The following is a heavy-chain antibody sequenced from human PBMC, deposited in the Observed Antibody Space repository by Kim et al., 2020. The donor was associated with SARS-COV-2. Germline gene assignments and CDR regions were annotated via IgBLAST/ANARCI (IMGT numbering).Heavy chain of an antibody. V-gene: IGHV3-23*01. CDR3: ARGGFANPVDY. D-gene: IGHD2-15*01. CDR2: INGGGTPT. CDR1: GFIFTNFD. J-gene: IGHJ4*02. Sequence: GGSLRLSCTASGFIFTNFDMTWVRQAPGEGLECVSDINGGGTPTYYADSVKGRFTISRDNSRNMLYLQMNSLRGDDTAVYYCARGGFANPVDYCGRASLV.